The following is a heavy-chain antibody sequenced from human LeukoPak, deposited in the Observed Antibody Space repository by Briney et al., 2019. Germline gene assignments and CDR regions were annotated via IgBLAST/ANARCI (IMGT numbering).Heavy chain of an antibody. CDR3: ARWFFKQQGLDY. CDR2: IYSGGST. Sequence: GGSLRLSCAASGFTVSSNYMSWVRQAPGKGLEWVSAIYSGGSTYYADSVEGRFTISRDNSKNTLYLQMNSLRAEDTAVYYCARWFFKQQGLDYWGQGTLVTVPS. CDR1: GFTVSSNY. V-gene: IGHV3-66*01. D-gene: IGHD6-13*01. J-gene: IGHJ4*02.